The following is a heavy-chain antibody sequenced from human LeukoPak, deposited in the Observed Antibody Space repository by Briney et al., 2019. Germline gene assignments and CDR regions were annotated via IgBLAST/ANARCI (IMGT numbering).Heavy chain of an antibody. D-gene: IGHD2-15*01. CDR2: IYYSGST. J-gene: IGHJ4*02. CDR1: GGSISSHY. Sequence: PSETLTLTCTVSGGSISSHYWSWIRQPPGKGLEWIGYIYYSGSTNYNPSLKSRVTISVDTSKNQFSLKLSSVTAADTAVYYCARVVVVVATVDYWGQGTLVTVSS. CDR3: ARVVVVVATVDY. V-gene: IGHV4-59*08.